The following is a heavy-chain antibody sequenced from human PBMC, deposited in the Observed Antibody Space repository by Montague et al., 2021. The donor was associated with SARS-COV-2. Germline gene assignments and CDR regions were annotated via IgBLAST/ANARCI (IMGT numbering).Heavy chain of an antibody. D-gene: IGHD1-26*01. CDR1: GDSVSRNSPA. V-gene: IGHV6-1*01. J-gene: IGHJ4*02. CDR3: ARTSASSDY. CDR2: TYYRSKWYN. Sequence: CAISGDSVSRNSPARNWIRQSPSRRLEWLGRTYYRSKWYNEYAVSVKSRITINPDTSKNQTSLQLNSVTPEDTAVHYCARTSASSDYWGQGTLVTVSS.